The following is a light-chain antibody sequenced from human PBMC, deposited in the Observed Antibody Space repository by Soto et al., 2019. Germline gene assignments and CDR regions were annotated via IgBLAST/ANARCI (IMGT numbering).Light chain of an antibody. CDR3: EQYYNWPPWT. J-gene: IGKJ1*01. Sequence: EIVMTQSPATLSVSPGERATLSCRASQSVSSNLAWYQQKPGQAPELLIYGASTSATGVPVRFSGSGSGTEFNLTISSLQSEDFAIYYCEQYYNWPPWTFGQGTKVEIK. CDR2: GAS. CDR1: QSVSSN. V-gene: IGKV3-15*01.